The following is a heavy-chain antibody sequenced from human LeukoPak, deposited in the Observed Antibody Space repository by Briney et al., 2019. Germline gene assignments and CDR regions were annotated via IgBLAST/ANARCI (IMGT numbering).Heavy chain of an antibody. CDR1: GGTFSSYA. CDR3: ASSGYQLLPMVFYYGMDV. J-gene: IGHJ6*02. CDR2: IIPIFGIA. D-gene: IGHD2-2*01. Sequence: SVRVSCKASGGTFSSYAISWVRQAPGQGLEWMGRIIPIFGIANYAQKFQGRVTITADKSTSTAYMELSSLRSEDTAVYYCASSGYQLLPMVFYYGMDVWGQGTTVTVSS. V-gene: IGHV1-69*04.